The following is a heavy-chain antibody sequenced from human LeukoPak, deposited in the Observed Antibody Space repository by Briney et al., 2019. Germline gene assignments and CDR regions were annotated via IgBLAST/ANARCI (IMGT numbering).Heavy chain of an antibody. CDR1: GFTFSNSW. CDR2: IKEDGTEE. CDR3: ARVPPVNRDTSAYRPLDY. Sequence: GGSLRLSCAASGFTFSNSWMNWVRQAPGKGLEWVANIKEDGTEEDYLGSVKGRFTISRDNAQNSLYLQMNSLRAEDTAVYYCARVPPVNRDTSAYRPLDYWGQGTLVTVSS. D-gene: IGHD3-22*01. J-gene: IGHJ4*02. V-gene: IGHV3-7*01.